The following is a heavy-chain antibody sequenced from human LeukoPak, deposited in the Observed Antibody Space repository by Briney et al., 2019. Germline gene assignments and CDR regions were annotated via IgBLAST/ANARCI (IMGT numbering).Heavy chain of an antibody. Sequence: GRSLRLSCAASGFTFSSYAMHWVRQAPGKGLEWVAVISYDGSNKYYADSVKGRFTISRDNSKNTLYLQMNSLRAEDTAVYCCARPDSSGWYDAYYYYGMDVWGQGTTVTVSS. V-gene: IGHV3-30-3*01. CDR2: ISYDGSNK. J-gene: IGHJ6*02. D-gene: IGHD6-19*01. CDR1: GFTFSSYA. CDR3: ARPDSSGWYDAYYYYGMDV.